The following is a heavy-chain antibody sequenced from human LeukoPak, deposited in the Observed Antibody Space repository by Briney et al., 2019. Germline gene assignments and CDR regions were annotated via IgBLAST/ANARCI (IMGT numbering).Heavy chain of an antibody. D-gene: IGHD4-17*01. Sequence: GGSLRLSCAASGFTFSSYWMSWVRQAPGKGLEWVANIKQDGSEKYYVDSVKGRFTISRDNSKNTLYLQMNSLRAEDTAVYYCAKVANGDPHFDYWGQGTLVTVSS. CDR3: AKVANGDPHFDY. J-gene: IGHJ4*02. V-gene: IGHV3-7*03. CDR1: GFTFSSYW. CDR2: IKQDGSEK.